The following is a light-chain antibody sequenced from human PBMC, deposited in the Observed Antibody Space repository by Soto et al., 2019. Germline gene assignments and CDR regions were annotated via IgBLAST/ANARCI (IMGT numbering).Light chain of an antibody. CDR3: QQYHTWPVT. CDR2: GAS. J-gene: IGKJ4*01. CDR1: QGINRK. Sequence: IVMTQSPATLSVSPGERVTFPCRASQGINRKLAWYQHKAGQAPRLLISGASTGATGIPARFSGSGSGTEFTLTINSLQSEDSAVYYCQQYHTWPVTFGGGTKVDIK. V-gene: IGKV3-15*01.